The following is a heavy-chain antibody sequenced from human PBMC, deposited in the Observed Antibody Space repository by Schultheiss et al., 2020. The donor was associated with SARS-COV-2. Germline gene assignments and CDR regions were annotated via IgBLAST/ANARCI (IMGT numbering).Heavy chain of an antibody. J-gene: IGHJ4*02. V-gene: IGHV4-34*01. Sequence: SETLSLTCGVNGGSFSGHYWSWIRQPPGKGLEWIGEINHSGSTYYNPSLKSRVAISVDTSKNQFSLKVDSVTAADTAVYYCARDDVVALPDYWGQGTLVTVSS. CDR3: ARDDVVALPDY. CDR2: INHSGST. CDR1: GGSFSGHY. D-gene: IGHD2-21*01.